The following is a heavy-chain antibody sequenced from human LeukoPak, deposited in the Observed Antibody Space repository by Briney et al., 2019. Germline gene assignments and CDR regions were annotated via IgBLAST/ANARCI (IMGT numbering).Heavy chain of an antibody. CDR1: GLTSTGYS. Sequence: GGSLRLSCVVSGLTSTGYSMTWVRQAPGKGLEWVSSISSSSDYIFYADSVKGRFTISRDNAKNSLYLQMNSLRAEDTAVYYCARVWRGSGSLYDYYYYMDVWGKGTTVTISS. J-gene: IGHJ6*03. D-gene: IGHD3-10*01. CDR2: ISSSSDYI. V-gene: IGHV3-21*06. CDR3: ARVWRGSGSLYDYYYYMDV.